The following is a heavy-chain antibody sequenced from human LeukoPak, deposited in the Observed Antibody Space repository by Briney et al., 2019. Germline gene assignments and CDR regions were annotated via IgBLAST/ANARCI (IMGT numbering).Heavy chain of an antibody. CDR1: GFPFSYYY. CDR2: IRSSGSTI. Sequence: GESLRLSCAASGFPFSYYYMSWIRQAPGKGLEWVSYIRSSGSTIYYADSVKGRFTISRDNAKNSLYLQMNSLRAEDTAVYYCARGPARRGPRKPEVDYWGQGTLVTVSS. V-gene: IGHV3-11*01. CDR3: ARGPARRGPRKPEVDY. J-gene: IGHJ4*02.